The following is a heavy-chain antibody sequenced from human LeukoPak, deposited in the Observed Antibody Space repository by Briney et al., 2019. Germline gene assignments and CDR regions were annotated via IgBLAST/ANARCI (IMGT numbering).Heavy chain of an antibody. Sequence: SETLSLTCAVSGYSISSGYYWGWIRQPPGKGLEWIGSIYYSGSTYYNPSLKSRVTISVDTSKNQFSLKLSSVTAADTAVYYCARRMRYYDSSGYPDWSQGTLVTVSS. J-gene: IGHJ4*02. CDR3: ARRMRYYDSSGYPD. D-gene: IGHD3-22*01. V-gene: IGHV4-38-2*01. CDR1: GYSISSGYY. CDR2: IYYSGST.